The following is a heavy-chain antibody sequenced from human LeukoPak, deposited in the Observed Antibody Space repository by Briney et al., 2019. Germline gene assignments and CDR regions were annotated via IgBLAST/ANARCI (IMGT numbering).Heavy chain of an antibody. CDR3: ARYDSSGYYYVNAFDI. Sequence: SETLSLTCTVSGGSISSSSYSWGWIRQPPGKGLEWIGSIYYSGSTYYNPSLKSRVTISVDTSKNQFSLKLSSVTAADTAVYYCARYDSSGYYYVNAFDIWGQGTMVTVSS. V-gene: IGHV4-39*01. CDR1: GGSISSSSYS. D-gene: IGHD3-22*01. J-gene: IGHJ3*02. CDR2: IYYSGST.